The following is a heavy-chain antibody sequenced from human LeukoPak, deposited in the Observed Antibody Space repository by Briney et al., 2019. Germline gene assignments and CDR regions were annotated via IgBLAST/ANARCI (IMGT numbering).Heavy chain of an antibody. Sequence: SETLSLTCAVYGGSFSGYYWSWIRQPPGKGLEWIGEINHSGSTNYNPSLKSRVTISVDTSKNQFSLKLSSVTAVDTAVYYCARDRLYYFDYWGQGTLVTVSS. CDR1: GGSFSGYY. CDR3: ARDRLYYFDY. D-gene: IGHD3-16*02. J-gene: IGHJ4*02. CDR2: INHSGST. V-gene: IGHV4-34*01.